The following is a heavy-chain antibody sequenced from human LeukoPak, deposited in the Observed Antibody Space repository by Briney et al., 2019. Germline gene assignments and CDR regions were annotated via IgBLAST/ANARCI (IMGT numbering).Heavy chain of an antibody. CDR1: GFTFSTYW. CDR2: IKQDGSEI. J-gene: IGHJ5*02. Sequence: PGGSLRLSCAASGFTFSTYWMTWLRQAPGKGLQWVASIKQDGSEIYYVDSVKGRFTVSRDNAKNSLYLHMNSLRAEDTAVYYCARDKSGGRSWGQGTLVTVSS. D-gene: IGHD3-10*01. CDR3: ARDKSGGRS. V-gene: IGHV3-7*01.